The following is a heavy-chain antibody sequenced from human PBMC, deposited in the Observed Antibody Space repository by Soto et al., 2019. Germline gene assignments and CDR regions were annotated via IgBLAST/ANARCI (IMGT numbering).Heavy chain of an antibody. CDR1: GFTVSSNY. CDR2: IHSGGIR. D-gene: IGHD4-17*01. V-gene: IGHV3-53*01. Sequence: EAQLVESGGGLVQPGGSLRLSCAASGFTVSSNYIVWVRQAPGKGLEWVSVIHSGGIRLYADSVKGRFTISSDNPRSTLSFQNTVFLQMNSLRVEDTAVYYCATSTVAPYFDFWGQGTLVTVSS. CDR3: ATSTVAPYFDF. J-gene: IGHJ4*02.